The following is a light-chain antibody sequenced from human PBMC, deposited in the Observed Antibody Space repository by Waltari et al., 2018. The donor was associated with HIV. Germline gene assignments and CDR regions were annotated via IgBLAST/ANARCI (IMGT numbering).Light chain of an antibody. CDR3: AAWDDSLNGVV. CDR1: SSNIGNNA. Sequence: QSVLTQPPSVSGAPRQRVTISCSGISSNIGNNAVNWYQQLPGKAPKLLDYYDDLLPSGVSDRFSGSRSGTSASLAISGLQSEDEADYYCAAWDDSLNGVVFGGGTKLTVL. J-gene: IGLJ2*01. CDR2: YDD. V-gene: IGLV1-36*01.